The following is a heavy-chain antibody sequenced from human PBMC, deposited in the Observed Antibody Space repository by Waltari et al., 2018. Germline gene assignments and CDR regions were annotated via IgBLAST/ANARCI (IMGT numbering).Heavy chain of an antibody. CDR2: VNGDGRIP. J-gene: IGHJ4*02. D-gene: IGHD3-22*01. CDR1: GFTFSDFW. V-gene: IGHV3-74*01. CDR3: ARDEDNYYDSSGYIKH. Sequence: EVQLLESGGGLVQPGGSLRLSCAASGFTFSDFWMHWVRQAPGEGLVLRSRVNGDGRIPTYADTVKGRFTVSRDNERKSMFLQMTSLRAEDTDVYYCARDEDNYYDSSGYIKHWGQGALVTVSS.